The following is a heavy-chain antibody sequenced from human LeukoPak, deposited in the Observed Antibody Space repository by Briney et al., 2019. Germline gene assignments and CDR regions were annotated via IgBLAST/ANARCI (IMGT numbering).Heavy chain of an antibody. CDR2: IYHSGST. CDR1: GGSISSSNW. J-gene: IGHJ4*02. V-gene: IGHV4-4*02. D-gene: IGHD3/OR15-3a*01. CDR3: ATASSEGLVTVN. Sequence: SETLSLTCAVSGGSISSSNWWSWVRQPPGKGLEWIEEIYHSGSTNYNPSLKSRVTISIDKSKNQFSLKLSSVTAADTAVYYCATASSEGLVTVNWGQGTLVTVSS.